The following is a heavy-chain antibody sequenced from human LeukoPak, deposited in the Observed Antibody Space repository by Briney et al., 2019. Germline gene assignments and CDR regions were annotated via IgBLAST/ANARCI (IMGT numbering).Heavy chain of an antibody. CDR2: ISSSGTYI. J-gene: IGHJ3*01. Sequence: GGSLRLSCAASGFTFSSYSMNWVRQAPGEGLEWVSFISSSGTYIYYTDSVKGRFTISRDNAKKSLFLQMNSLRAEDTAEYYCSRDLEMSTYYSSDAFDLRGRGTMVTGSS. CDR3: SRDLEMSTYYSSDAFDL. D-gene: IGHD2-21*01. V-gene: IGHV3-21*01. CDR1: GFTFSSYS.